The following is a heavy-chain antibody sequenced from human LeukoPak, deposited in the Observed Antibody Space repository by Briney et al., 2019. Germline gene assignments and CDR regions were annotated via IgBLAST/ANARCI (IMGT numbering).Heavy chain of an antibody. J-gene: IGHJ4*02. CDR1: GFTFSSYA. D-gene: IGHD6-13*01. CDR3: AKVGEAPGTPYFDC. Sequence: GGSLRLSCAASGFTFSSYAMSWVRQAPGKGLEWVSGMSGSGGSTYYADSVKGLFTISRDNSKNTLYLQMNSLRAEDTAVYYCAKVGEAPGTPYFDCWGQGTLVTVSS. CDR2: MSGSGGST. V-gene: IGHV3-23*01.